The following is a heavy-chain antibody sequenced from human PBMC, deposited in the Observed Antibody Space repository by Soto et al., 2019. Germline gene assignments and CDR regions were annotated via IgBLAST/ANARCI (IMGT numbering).Heavy chain of an antibody. D-gene: IGHD3-10*01. J-gene: IGHJ4*02. Sequence: PGGSLRLSVEASGFRFSDHYITWIRQAPGKGLEWVSKISGGGTTRYYADSVKGRFTVSRDNAKNSLYMQMNSLRAEDTAVYYCASDPYYYASGFWGQGTLVTVSS. CDR3: ASDPYYYASGF. CDR1: GFRFSDHY. V-gene: IGHV3-11*01. CDR2: ISGGGTTR.